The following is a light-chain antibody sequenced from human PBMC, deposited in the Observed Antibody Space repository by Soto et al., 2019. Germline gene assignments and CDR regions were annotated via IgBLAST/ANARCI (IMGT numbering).Light chain of an antibody. V-gene: IGKV3-15*01. CDR1: QSVFSS. J-gene: IGKJ1*01. Sequence: EIVMTQSPSTLSVSPGERAALSGRASQSVFSSLAWYQQKPGQAPRLLIYGAATRATGIPARFSASGSGTDFTLTISDVQPEDFALYYCHQRQSWPRTFGQGTKVDI. CDR3: HQRQSWPRT. CDR2: GAA.